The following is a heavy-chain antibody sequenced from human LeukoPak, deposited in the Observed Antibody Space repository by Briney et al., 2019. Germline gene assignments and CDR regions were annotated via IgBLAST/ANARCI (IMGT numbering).Heavy chain of an antibody. D-gene: IGHD2-2*01. CDR1: GYTFTSYG. V-gene: IGHV1-18*01. CDR2: ISAYNGNT. J-gene: IGHJ4*02. Sequence: ASVKVSCKASGYTFTSYGISWVRQAPGQGLEWMGWISAYNGNTEYVQKFQGRVTMTTDTSTSTAYMELRSLRSDDTAVYYCARVIRGVIVVVPAAVDYWGQGTLVTVSS. CDR3: ARVIRGVIVVVPAAVDY.